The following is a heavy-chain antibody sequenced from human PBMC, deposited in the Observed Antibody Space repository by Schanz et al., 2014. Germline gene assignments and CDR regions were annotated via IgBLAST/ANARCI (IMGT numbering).Heavy chain of an antibody. Sequence: EVHLLDSGGGLVQPGGSLRLSCAASTSIFNHAWMSWVRQAPGKGLEWLGRIKSKTDGETTDYAAPVKGRFSISRDDSQSTLYLQMNSLKIEDTAVYYCATASSPVREAGAGSAFHLWGQGTLVTVSP. V-gene: IGHV3-15*01. CDR3: ATASSPVREAGAGSAFHL. J-gene: IGHJ5*02. D-gene: IGHD6-13*01. CDR2: IKSKTDGETT. CDR1: TSIFNHAW.